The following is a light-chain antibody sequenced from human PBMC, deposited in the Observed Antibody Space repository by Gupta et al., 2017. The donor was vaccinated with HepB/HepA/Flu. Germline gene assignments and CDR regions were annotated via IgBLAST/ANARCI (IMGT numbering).Light chain of an antibody. J-gene: IGKJ4*01. CDR1: QSLVFSDGNTF. V-gene: IGKV2-30*01. CDR2: QVS. Sequence: VVLTQSPPSLPVTLGQEASTTCSFSQSLVFSDGNTFVHWFQQTPGQSPRRLLYQVSKRDSGVPERFSGSWSGTDFTLRISRQDAEYVAIYYREQGTHSPTFGGGTKVEIK. CDR3: EQGTHSPT.